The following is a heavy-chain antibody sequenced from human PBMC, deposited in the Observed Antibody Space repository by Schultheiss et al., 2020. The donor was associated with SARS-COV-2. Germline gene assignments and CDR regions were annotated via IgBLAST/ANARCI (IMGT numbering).Heavy chain of an antibody. CDR3: ARVSDGRGYYYYYYGMDV. Sequence: GGSLRLSCAASGFTFSSYWMHWVRQAPGKGLVWVSRINSDGSSTSYADSVKGRFTISRDNAKNTLYLQMNSLRAEDTAVYYCARVSDGRGYYYYYYGMDVWGQGTTVTVSS. CDR2: INSDGSST. J-gene: IGHJ6*02. CDR1: GFTFSSYW. D-gene: IGHD5-24*01. V-gene: IGHV3-74*01.